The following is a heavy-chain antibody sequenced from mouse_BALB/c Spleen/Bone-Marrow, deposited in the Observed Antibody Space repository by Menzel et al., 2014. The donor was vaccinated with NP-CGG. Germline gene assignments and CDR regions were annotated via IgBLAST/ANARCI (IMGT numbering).Heavy chain of an antibody. V-gene: IGHV1-69*01. CDR1: GYTFNDYW. CDR3: ARSDYRYDPFAY. CDR2: IDTSDSYT. Sequence: QVQLKESGAELVMPGASVKMSCKASGYTFNDYWMHWVKQRPGQGLEWIGAIDTSDSYTSYNQKFKGKATLTVDESSSTAYMQLSSLTSEDSAVYYCARSDYRYDPFAYWGQGTLVTVSA. J-gene: IGHJ3*01. D-gene: IGHD2-14*01.